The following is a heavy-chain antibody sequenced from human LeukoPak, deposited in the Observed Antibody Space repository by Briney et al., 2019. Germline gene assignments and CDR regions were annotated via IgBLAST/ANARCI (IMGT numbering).Heavy chain of an antibody. CDR3: ARSGTFDQSAGFYYYYMDV. D-gene: IGHD3-3*01. V-gene: IGHV4-4*07. J-gene: IGHJ6*03. CDR2: IYNSGNT. CDR1: GGSMSRDY. Sequence: SETLCLTCSVSGGSMSRDYWSWIRQPAGKGRGWIGRIYNSGNTNYNPSLKSRVTMSLDTPKNQFSLRLSSVIAADTAVYYCARSGTFDQSAGFYYYYMDVWGRGTTVTVSS.